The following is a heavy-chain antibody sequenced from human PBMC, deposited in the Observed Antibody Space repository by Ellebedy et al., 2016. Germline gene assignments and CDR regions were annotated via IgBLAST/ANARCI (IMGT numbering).Heavy chain of an antibody. V-gene: IGHV3-7*01. CDR1: GFTFSNYW. CDR2: IKQDESEK. Sequence: GESLKISXAASGFTFSNYWMAWVRQVPGKGLEWVADIKQDESEKYYVDSVKGRFTISRDNAKSSLDLQMNSLRAEDTAVYYCARDPFSGYDLGDAFDIWGQGTMVTVSS. J-gene: IGHJ3*02. D-gene: IGHD5-12*01. CDR3: ARDPFSGYDLGDAFDI.